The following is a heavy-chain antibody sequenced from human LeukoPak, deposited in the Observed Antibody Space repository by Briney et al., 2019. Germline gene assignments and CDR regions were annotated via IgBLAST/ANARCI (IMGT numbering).Heavy chain of an antibody. CDR3: ATDIVVVVAAPDAFDI. D-gene: IGHD2-15*01. J-gene: IGHJ3*02. CDR2: ISYDGSNK. CDR1: GFTFSSYG. Sequence: GRSLRLSCAASGFTFSSYGMHWVRQAPGKGLEWVTVISYDGSNKYYADSVKGRFTISRDNSKNTLYLQMNSLRAEDTAVYYCATDIVVVVAAPDAFDIWGQGTVVTVSS. V-gene: IGHV3-30*03.